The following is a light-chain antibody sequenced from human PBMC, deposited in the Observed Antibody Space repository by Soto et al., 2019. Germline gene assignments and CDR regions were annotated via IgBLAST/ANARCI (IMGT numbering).Light chain of an antibody. CDR1: QNVKEY. Sequence: IQMTQSPSTLSASVGDRVTITCRASQNVKEYLAWYQQKSGKAPNLLIYDASNLQSGVPSRFSGGGSGTEFTLSISNLQPDDFATYYCQHDNSYSKTFGQGTKVDIK. CDR3: QHDNSYSKT. J-gene: IGKJ1*01. CDR2: DAS. V-gene: IGKV1-5*01.